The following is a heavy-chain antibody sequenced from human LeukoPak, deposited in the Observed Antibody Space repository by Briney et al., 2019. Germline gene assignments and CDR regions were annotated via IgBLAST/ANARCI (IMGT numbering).Heavy chain of an antibody. CDR2: MNPNSGNT. CDR1: GYTFTSYD. Sequence: ASVKVSCKASGYTFTSYDINWVRQATGQGLEWVGWMNPNSGNTGSAQKFQGRVTMTRNTSISTAYMELSSLRSEDTAVYYCARGAHAEHDFWSGYPYYFDYWGQGTLVTVSS. D-gene: IGHD3-3*01. J-gene: IGHJ4*02. V-gene: IGHV1-8*01. CDR3: ARGAHAEHDFWSGYPYYFDY.